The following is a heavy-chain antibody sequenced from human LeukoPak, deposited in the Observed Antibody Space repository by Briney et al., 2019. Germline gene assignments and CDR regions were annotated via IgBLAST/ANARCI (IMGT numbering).Heavy chain of an antibody. J-gene: IGHJ4*02. D-gene: IGHD3-22*01. V-gene: IGHV3-48*04. CDR2: ISSSSRTT. CDR3: ARVDYYDSRELDY. Sequence: PGGSLRLSCAASGFTFSSYSMNWVRQAPGKGLEWISYISSSSRTTYYADPVKGRFTISRDNAKNSLYLQMNSLRAEDTAVYYCARVDYYDSRELDYWGQGTLVTVSS. CDR1: GFTFSSYS.